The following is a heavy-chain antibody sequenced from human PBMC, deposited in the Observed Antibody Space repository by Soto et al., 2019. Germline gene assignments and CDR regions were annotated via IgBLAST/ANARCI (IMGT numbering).Heavy chain of an antibody. V-gene: IGHV1-46*01. CDR3: ATRAPGHY. CDR2: IRPDGVRT. Sequence: QVQLVQSGAEVKKSGASVKVSCKASGYTVTTYYMYWVRQAPGKGLEWMGIIRPDGVRTSNAQKSQGRVTMTRGTSTSTVYMELRSLRSEDTAVYYCATRAPGHYWGQGTLVTVSS. CDR1: GYTVTTYY. D-gene: IGHD1-26*01. J-gene: IGHJ4*02.